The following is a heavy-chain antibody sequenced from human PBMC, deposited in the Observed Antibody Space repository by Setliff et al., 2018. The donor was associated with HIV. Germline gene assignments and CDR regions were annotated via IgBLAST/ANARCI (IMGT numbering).Heavy chain of an antibody. D-gene: IGHD3-10*01. V-gene: IGHV1-69*10. Sequence: SVKVSCKASGGTFSSYVISWVRQAPGQGPEWMGGIIPMYGVTNYAQEFQGRVTMTTDTSTSTAYMELRSLRPDDTAVYYCATDGGLWFGRHSYLQNWGQGTLVTVSS. J-gene: IGHJ1*01. CDR2: IIPMYGVT. CDR1: GGTFSSYV. CDR3: ATDGGLWFGRHSYLQN.